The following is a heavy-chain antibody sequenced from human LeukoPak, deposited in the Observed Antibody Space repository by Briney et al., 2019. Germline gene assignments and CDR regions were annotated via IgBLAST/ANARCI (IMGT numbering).Heavy chain of an antibody. V-gene: IGHV3-15*01. D-gene: IGHD5-18*01. CDR3: ARESWSGYSLFDP. CDR1: GFNFNNAW. Sequence: GGSLRLSCAASGFNFNNAWMSWVRQAPGKGLEWVGRIKSKNDGGTPEYAAPVKGRFSISREDSKNILYLQMNSLRAEDTAVYYCARESWSGYSLFDPWGQGTLVTASS. CDR2: IKSKNDGGTP. J-gene: IGHJ5*02.